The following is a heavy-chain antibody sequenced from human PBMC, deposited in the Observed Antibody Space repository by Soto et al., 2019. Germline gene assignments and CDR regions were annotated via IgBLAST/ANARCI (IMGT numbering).Heavy chain of an antibody. V-gene: IGHV3-23*01. CDR2: ISGSGGST. CDR3: AKDRVGRGSGRLEFDY. Sequence: EVQLLESGGGLVQPGGSLRLSCAASGFTFSSYAMSWVRQAPGKGLEWVSAISGSGGSTYYADSVKGRFTISRDNSKNPLYLQMNSLRAEDTAVYYCAKDRVGRGSGRLEFDYWGQGTLVTVSS. D-gene: IGHD3-10*01. J-gene: IGHJ4*02. CDR1: GFTFSSYA.